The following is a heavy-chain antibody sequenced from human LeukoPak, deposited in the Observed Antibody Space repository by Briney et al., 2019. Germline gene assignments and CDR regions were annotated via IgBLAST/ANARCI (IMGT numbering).Heavy chain of an antibody. Sequence: GGSLRLSCAASGFTFSSYAMSWVRQAPGKGLEWVSAISGSGGSTYYADSVKGRFTISRDNSKNTLYLQMNSLRAEDTAVYYCAKDPGIGYYDFWSGYSDFDYWGQGTLVTVSS. J-gene: IGHJ4*02. V-gene: IGHV3-23*01. D-gene: IGHD3-3*01. CDR3: AKDPGIGYYDFWSGYSDFDY. CDR1: GFTFSSYA. CDR2: ISGSGGST.